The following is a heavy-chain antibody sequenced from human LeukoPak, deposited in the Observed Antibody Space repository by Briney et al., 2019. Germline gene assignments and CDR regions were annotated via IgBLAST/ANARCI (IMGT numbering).Heavy chain of an antibody. D-gene: IGHD2-2*02. CDR2: INPNSVGT. V-gene: IGHV1-2*02. CDR3: AREEYCSSTSCYTEY. J-gene: IGHJ4*02. CDR1: GYTFTGYY. Sequence: ASVKVSCKASGYTFTGYYMHWVRQAPGQGREWMGGINPNSVGTNYAQKFQGRVTMTRDTSISTAYMELSRLRSDDTAVYYCAREEYCSSTSCYTEYWGEGSVLSVSS.